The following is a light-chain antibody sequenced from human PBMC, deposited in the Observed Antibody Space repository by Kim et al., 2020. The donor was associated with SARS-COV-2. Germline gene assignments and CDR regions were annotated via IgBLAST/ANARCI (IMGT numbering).Light chain of an antibody. V-gene: IGLV1-47*01. J-gene: IGLJ3*02. Sequence: GQRVTISCSGSSSNIGSNYVYWYQQLPGTAPKLLIYRNNQRPSGVPDQFSGSKSGTSASLAISGLRSEDEADYYCAAWDDSLSGPVFGGGTQLTVL. CDR2: RNN. CDR3: AAWDDSLSGPV. CDR1: SSNIGSNY.